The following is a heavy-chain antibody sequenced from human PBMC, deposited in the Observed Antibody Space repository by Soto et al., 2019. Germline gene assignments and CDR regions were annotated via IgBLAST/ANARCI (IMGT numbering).Heavy chain of an antibody. CDR2: IIPVFGTT. J-gene: IGHJ3*02. V-gene: IGHV1-69*01. CDR1: GGTFSSYA. D-gene: IGHD1-1*01. Sequence: QVQLVQSGAEVKKPGSSVKVSCKASGGTFSSYAFTWVRQAPGQGLEWMGRIIPVFGTTNYAQKFQGRVTIIADESTSTAYMELSSLRSEDTAIYYCARSRATTVAFDICGQGTLVTVSS. CDR3: ARSRATTVAFDI.